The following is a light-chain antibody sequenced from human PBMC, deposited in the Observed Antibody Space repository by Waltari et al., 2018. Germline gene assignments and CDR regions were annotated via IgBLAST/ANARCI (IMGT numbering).Light chain of an antibody. V-gene: IGLV2-14*03. CDR3: SSYTSSSNVV. CDR2: DVS. J-gene: IGLJ2*01. CDR1: SSDVGGYNY. Sequence: SALTQPASVSGSPGQSITISCTGTSSDVGGYNYVLWYQQHPGKAPKLMIYDVSNRPSGVSNRFSGSKSGNTASLTISGLQAEDEADYYCSSYTSSSNVVFGGGTKLTVL.